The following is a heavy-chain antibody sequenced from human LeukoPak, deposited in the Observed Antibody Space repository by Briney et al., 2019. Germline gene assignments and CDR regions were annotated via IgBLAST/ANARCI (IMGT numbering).Heavy chain of an antibody. D-gene: IGHD5-18*01. J-gene: IGHJ6*03. CDR2: IYYSGST. Sequence: SETLSLTCTVSGGSISSYYWSWIRQPPGKGLEWIGYIYYSGSTNYNPSPKSRVTISVDTSKNQFSLKLSSVTAADTAVYYCARIVDTAMVYYYYYMDVWGKGTTVTVSS. V-gene: IGHV4-59*01. CDR3: ARIVDTAMVYYYYYMDV. CDR1: GGSISSYY.